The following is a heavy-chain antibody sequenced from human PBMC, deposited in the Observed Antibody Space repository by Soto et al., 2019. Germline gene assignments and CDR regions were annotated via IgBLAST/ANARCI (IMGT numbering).Heavy chain of an antibody. Sequence: SVKVSCKASGFTFTSSAMQWVRQARGQRLEWIGWIVVGSGNTNYAQKFQERVTISRDDSKSIAYLQMNSLKTEDTAVYYCTASMHILGYCSGGSCYSPFDYWGQGTLVTVSS. D-gene: IGHD2-15*01. CDR2: IVVGSGNT. CDR3: TASMHILGYCSGGSCYSPFDY. V-gene: IGHV1-58*02. CDR1: GFTFTSSA. J-gene: IGHJ4*02.